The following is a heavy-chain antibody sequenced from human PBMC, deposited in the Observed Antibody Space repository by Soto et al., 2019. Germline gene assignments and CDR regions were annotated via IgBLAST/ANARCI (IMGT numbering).Heavy chain of an antibody. CDR1: GFTFSTYA. CDR3: AKYFAPTPPHFAY. D-gene: IGHD3-9*01. CDR2: ISGSGGHT. J-gene: IGHJ4*02. V-gene: IGHV3-23*01. Sequence: PGGSLRLSCAASGFTFSTYALTWVRQAPGKGLEWVSSISGSGGHTYYGDSVKGRFTISRDNSEDTLYLQMNSLRAEDTATYYCAKYFAPTPPHFAYWGQGTSVTVSS.